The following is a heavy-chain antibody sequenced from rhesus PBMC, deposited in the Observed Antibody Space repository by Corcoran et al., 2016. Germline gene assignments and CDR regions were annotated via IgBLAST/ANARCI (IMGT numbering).Heavy chain of an antibody. CDR2: IYGSSGST. J-gene: IGHJ5-2*02. Sequence: QVQLQESGPGLVKPSETLSLTCAVSGGSICRNYWSLIRQPPGKGLEWIGRIYGSSGSTSYNPSLTSRVTISTDTSKNQFSLKLSSVTAADTAVYYCALGGTVRGYSLDVWGRGVLVTVSS. D-gene: IGHD5-24*01. CDR3: ALGGTVRGYSLDV. V-gene: IGHV4-147*01. CDR1: GGSICRNY.